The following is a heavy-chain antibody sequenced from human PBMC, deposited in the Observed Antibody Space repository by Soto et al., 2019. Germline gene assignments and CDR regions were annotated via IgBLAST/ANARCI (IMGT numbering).Heavy chain of an antibody. Sequence: EVQLLESGGGLVQPGGSLRLSCAASGFTFSSYAMRWVRQAPVKGLEWVSAISGSGGSTYYADSVKGRFTISRDNSKNTLYLQMNSLGAEDTAVYYCARRGRGSYYDYGGQGTLVTVSS. V-gene: IGHV3-23*01. CDR1: GFTFSSYA. CDR2: ISGSGGST. CDR3: ARRGRGSYYDY. J-gene: IGHJ4*02. D-gene: IGHD1-26*01.